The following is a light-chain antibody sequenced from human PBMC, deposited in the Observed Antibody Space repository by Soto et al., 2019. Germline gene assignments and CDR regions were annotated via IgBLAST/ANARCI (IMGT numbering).Light chain of an antibody. CDR2: KPS. CDR3: QPRNEYCWT. V-gene: IGKV1-5*03. CDR1: QSTSIW. Sequence: DIHMTQSPSTLSASVGDRVTITCRASQSTSIWWAWYQQKPGKAPNPLIYKPSSLETEVPSRFSGSGSGAELSNTLSSLQPDEFDTCCYQPRNEYCWTFGQGTKLEVK. J-gene: IGKJ1*01.